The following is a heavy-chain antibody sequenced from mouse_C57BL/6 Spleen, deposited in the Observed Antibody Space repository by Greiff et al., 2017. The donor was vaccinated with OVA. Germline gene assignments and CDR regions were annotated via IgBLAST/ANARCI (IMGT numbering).Heavy chain of an antibody. Sequence: EVMLVESGGGLVKPGGSLKLSCAASGFTFSSYAMSWVRQTPEKRLEWVATISDGGSYTYYPDNVKGRFTISRDNAKNNLYLQMSHLKSEDTAMYYCARDVITTSDYFDYWGQGTTLTVSS. CDR1: GFTFSSYA. CDR2: ISDGGSYT. V-gene: IGHV5-4*01. J-gene: IGHJ2*01. D-gene: IGHD2-4*01. CDR3: ARDVITTSDYFDY.